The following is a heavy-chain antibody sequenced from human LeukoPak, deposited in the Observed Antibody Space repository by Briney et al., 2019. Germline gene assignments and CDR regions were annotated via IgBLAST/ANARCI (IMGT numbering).Heavy chain of an antibody. CDR1: GFTFSSYA. CDR3: VKDRAVTGPFDY. Sequence: PGGSLRLSCSASGFTFSSYAMHWVRQAPGKGLEYVSAISSQGGSTYYADSVKGRFTISRDNSENTLYLQMSSLRPEGTAIYYCVKDRAVTGPFDYWGQGTLVTVSS. D-gene: IGHD6-19*01. CDR2: ISSQGGST. J-gene: IGHJ4*02. V-gene: IGHV3-64D*09.